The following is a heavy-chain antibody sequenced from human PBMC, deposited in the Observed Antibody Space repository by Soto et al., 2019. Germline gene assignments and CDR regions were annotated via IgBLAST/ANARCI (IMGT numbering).Heavy chain of an antibody. CDR2: VYYSGGA. CDR3: LREVEAATQHTDSDS. D-gene: IGHD2-15*01. Sequence: PHGKGLEFIGSVYYSGGAYYSPSLKSRVTVSVDTSKNQLSLRVNSVTAADTAVYYCLREVEAATQHTDSDSRGQGIPVPVSS. V-gene: IGHV4-39*02. J-gene: IGHJ4*02.